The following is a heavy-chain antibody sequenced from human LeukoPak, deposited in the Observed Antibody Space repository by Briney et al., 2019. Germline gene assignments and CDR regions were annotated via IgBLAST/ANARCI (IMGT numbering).Heavy chain of an antibody. D-gene: IGHD3-22*01. CDR2: ISGSGGST. V-gene: IGHV3-23*01. J-gene: IGHJ4*02. CDR3: VRDRDYYAIDY. CDR1: GFTFSSYA. Sequence: PGGSLRLSCAASGFTFSSYAMSWVRQAPGKGLEWVSAISGSGGSTYYADSVKGRFTISRDNFKYTLYLQMNSLRAEDTALYYCVRDRDYYAIDYWGQGTLVTVSS.